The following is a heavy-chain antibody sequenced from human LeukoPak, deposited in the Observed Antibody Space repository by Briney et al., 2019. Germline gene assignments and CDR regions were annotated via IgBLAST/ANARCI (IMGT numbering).Heavy chain of an antibody. V-gene: IGHV3-33*01. CDR1: GFIFSIYG. D-gene: IGHD1-14*01. Sequence: GGSLRLSCAASGFIFSIYGMPWVRQAPGKGLEWVACIWFDGTQKYYADSVKGRFTISRDTSKNMVYLQMNSLRAEDTAVYYCARDRNSFDHWGQGTLVTVSS. J-gene: IGHJ4*02. CDR3: ARDRNSFDH. CDR2: IWFDGTQK.